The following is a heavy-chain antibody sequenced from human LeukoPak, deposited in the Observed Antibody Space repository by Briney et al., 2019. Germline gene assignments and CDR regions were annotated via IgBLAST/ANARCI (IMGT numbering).Heavy chain of an antibody. Sequence: SVKVSCKASGSSISNYAVSWVRQAPGQGFEWMGGIIPIFGTADYAQKFQGRVTITADQSTSTTYMALSSLKSEDTATYYCATRACHAGGCSSSFYYYYGLHFWGQGTTVSVSS. CDR1: GSSISNYA. CDR2: IIPIFGTA. CDR3: ATRACHAGGCSSSFYYYYGLHF. D-gene: IGHD3-16*01. V-gene: IGHV1-69*13. J-gene: IGHJ6*02.